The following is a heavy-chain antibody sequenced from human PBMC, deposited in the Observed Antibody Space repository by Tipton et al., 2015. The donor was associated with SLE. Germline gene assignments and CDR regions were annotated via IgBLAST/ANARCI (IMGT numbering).Heavy chain of an antibody. CDR1: GGSFSGYY. Sequence: LVQPSETLSLTCAVYGGSFSGYYWSWIRQPPGKGLEWIGEINHSGSTNYNPSLKSRVTISVDTSKNQFSLKLSSVTAADTAVYYCASRPSSSWYNYYYYYYMDVWGKGTTVTVSS. V-gene: IGHV4-34*01. J-gene: IGHJ6*03. CDR3: ASRPSSSWYNYYYYYYMDV. CDR2: INHSGST. D-gene: IGHD6-13*01.